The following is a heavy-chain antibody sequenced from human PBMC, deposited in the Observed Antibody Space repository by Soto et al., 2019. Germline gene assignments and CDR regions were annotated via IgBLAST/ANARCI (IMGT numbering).Heavy chain of an antibody. J-gene: IGHJ4*02. CDR2: ISYDGSDK. CDR1: ACTFSYDA. V-gene: IGHV3-30*18. D-gene: IGHD6-13*01. CDR3: AKASGSSWFTADY. Sequence: PGRSLRHCWRVSACTFSYDAMHWVRQAPGKGLEWVAGISYDGSDKFYADSVKGRFTISRDTSKNTLYLQMSSLRTEDTATYYCAKASGSSWFTADYWGPGTQVTVSS.